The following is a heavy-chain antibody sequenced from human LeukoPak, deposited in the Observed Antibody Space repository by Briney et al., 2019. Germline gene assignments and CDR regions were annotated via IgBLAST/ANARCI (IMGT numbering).Heavy chain of an antibody. CDR2: IKEDGREK. D-gene: IGHD3-16*02. CDR3: ARDGMITFGGVIVADY. CDR1: GFTFSSYW. Sequence: GGSLRLSCAASGFTFSSYWMSWVRQAPGKGLEWVANIKEDGREKYYVGSVKGRFTISRDNAKNSLYLQMNSLRVEDTAVYYCARDGMITFGGVIVADYWGQGTLVTVSS. V-gene: IGHV3-7*01. J-gene: IGHJ4*02.